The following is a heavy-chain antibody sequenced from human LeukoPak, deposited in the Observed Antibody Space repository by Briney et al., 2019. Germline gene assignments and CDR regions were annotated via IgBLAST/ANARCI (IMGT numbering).Heavy chain of an antibody. Sequence: GGSLRLSCAASGFTFSSYGMHWVRQAPGKGLEWVAVISYDGSNKYYADSVKGRFTISRDNSKNTLDLQMNSLKTEDTAVYYCTTEEAGWYYFDYWGQGTLVTVSS. CDR3: TTEEAGWYYFDY. CDR1: GFTFSSYG. J-gene: IGHJ4*02. V-gene: IGHV3-30*03. CDR2: ISYDGSNK.